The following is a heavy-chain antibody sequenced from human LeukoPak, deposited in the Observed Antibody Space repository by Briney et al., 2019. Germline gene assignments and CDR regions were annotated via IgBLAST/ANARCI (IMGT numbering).Heavy chain of an antibody. CDR1: GFTFSSYS. J-gene: IGHJ3*02. Sequence: GGSLRLSCAASGFTFSSYSMNWVRQAPGKGLEWVSSISSSSSYIYYADSVKGRFTISRDNAKNSLYLQMNSLRAEDTAVYYCARARGVDAFDIWGQGTMATVSS. CDR2: ISSSSSYI. V-gene: IGHV3-21*01. CDR3: ARARGVDAFDI.